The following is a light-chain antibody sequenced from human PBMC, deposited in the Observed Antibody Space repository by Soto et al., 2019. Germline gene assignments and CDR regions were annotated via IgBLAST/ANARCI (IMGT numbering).Light chain of an antibody. CDR2: GAA. V-gene: IGKV3-15*01. J-gene: IGKJ4*01. Sequence: ETQMTQSPVTLSVSPGERVTLSCRASQSVSSDLAWYQKKPGQPPSLLIYGAATRATGIPARFSGSGSGTEFTLTINSLQSEDFALYYCQQYNMWPLTFGGGTRVQIK. CDR1: QSVSSD. CDR3: QQYNMWPLT.